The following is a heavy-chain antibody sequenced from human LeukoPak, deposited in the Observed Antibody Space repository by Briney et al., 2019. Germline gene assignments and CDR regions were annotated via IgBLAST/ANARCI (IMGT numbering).Heavy chain of an antibody. CDR2: VDPEDGET. J-gene: IGHJ5*02. CDR3: ATGRWLQPFDP. D-gene: IGHD5-24*01. Sequence: ATVKISCXVSGYTFTDYYMHWVQQARGKGLEWMGLVDPEDGETIYAEKFQGRVTITADTSTDTAYMELSSLRSEDTAVYYCATGRWLQPFDPWGQGTLVTVSS. V-gene: IGHV1-69-2*01. CDR1: GYTFTDYY.